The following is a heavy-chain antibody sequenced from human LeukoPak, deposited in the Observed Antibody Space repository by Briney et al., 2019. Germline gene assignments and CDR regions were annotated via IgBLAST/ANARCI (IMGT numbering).Heavy chain of an antibody. D-gene: IGHD3-22*01. CDR1: GYTLTELS. CDR2: YDPADGET. J-gene: IGHJ4*02. CDR3: ATQLSSGWPLRHLPFDY. Sequence: ASVKVSCKVSGYTLTELSMHWVRQAPGKGLEWMGGYDPADGETIYAQKFQGRVTMTEDTSTDTAYMELSSLRSEDTAVYYCATQLSSGWPLRHLPFDYWGQGTLVTVPS. V-gene: IGHV1-24*01.